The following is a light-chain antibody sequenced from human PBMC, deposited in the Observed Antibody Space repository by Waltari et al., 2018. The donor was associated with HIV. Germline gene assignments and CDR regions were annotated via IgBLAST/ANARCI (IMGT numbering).Light chain of an antibody. V-gene: IGKV3-15*01. Sequence: EIAMTQSPATLSVSPGERATLSCRASQSVSSNLAWYQQKPGQAPRLLVFGASTRATGIPARFSGSGSGTEFTLTISSLQSEDFAVYYCQQYNNWPPEITFGPGTKVDIK. CDR2: GAS. CDR3: QQYNNWPPEIT. J-gene: IGKJ3*01. CDR1: QSVSSN.